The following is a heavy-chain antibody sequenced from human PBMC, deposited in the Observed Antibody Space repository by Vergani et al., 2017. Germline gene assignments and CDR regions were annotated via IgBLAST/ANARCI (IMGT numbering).Heavy chain of an antibody. CDR1: GFTFSTYA. CDR3: AKDVLLRSSVHMDV. V-gene: IGHV3-23*01. Sequence: EVQLLDSGGGLVQPGGSLRLSCAASGFTFSTYAMRWVRQAPGKGLEWVSAISDSGSRSYYADSAKGRFTISRDNSENTLFLQMNSLRAEDTAVYYCAKDVLLRSSVHMDVWGKGTTVTVSS. J-gene: IGHJ6*03. CDR2: ISDSGSRS. D-gene: IGHD2-2*01.